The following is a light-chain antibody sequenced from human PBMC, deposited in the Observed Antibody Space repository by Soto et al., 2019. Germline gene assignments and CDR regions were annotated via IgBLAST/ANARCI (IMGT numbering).Light chain of an antibody. Sequence: QSALTQPASVSGSPGQSITISCTGASSDVGLYDFVSWYQHHPGKAPKLLIFEVSYRPSGVSSRFSGSKSGNTASLTISGLQAEDEADYYCCSYAPINTPFGGGTKLTVL. CDR3: CSYAPINTP. CDR2: EVS. J-gene: IGLJ2*01. V-gene: IGLV2-14*01. CDR1: SSDVGLYDF.